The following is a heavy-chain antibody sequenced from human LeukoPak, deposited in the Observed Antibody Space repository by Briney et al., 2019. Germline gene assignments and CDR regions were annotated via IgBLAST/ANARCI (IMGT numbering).Heavy chain of an antibody. J-gene: IGHJ4*02. CDR2: ISAYNGNT. CDR3: ARDRGVSSRADSSGQLY. D-gene: IGHD3-22*01. Sequence: ASVTVSRKGSGYTFTSYGISWVRQAPGQGLEWMGWISAYNGNTNYAQKLQGRVTMTTDTSTSTAYMELRSLRSDDTAVYYCARDRGVSSRADSSGQLYWGQGTLVTVSS. CDR1: GYTFTSYG. V-gene: IGHV1-18*01.